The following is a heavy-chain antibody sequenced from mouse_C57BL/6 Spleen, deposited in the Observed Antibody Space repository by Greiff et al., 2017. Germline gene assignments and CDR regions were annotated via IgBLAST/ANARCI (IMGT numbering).Heavy chain of an antibody. CDR2: ISSGSSTI. V-gene: IGHV5-17*01. Sequence: EVKVEESGGGLVKPGGSLKLSCAASGFTFSDYGMHWVRQAPEKGLVWVAYISSGSSTIYYADTVKGRFTISRDNAKNTLFLQMTSLRSEDTAMYYCARERWAMDYWGQGTSVTVSS. CDR3: ARERWAMDY. D-gene: IGHD2-3*01. CDR1: GFTFSDYG. J-gene: IGHJ4*01.